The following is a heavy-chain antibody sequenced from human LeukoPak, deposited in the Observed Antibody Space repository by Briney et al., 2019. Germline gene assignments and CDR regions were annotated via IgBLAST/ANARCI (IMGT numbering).Heavy chain of an antibody. CDR2: ISGSGGST. J-gene: IGHJ4*02. D-gene: IGHD3-3*01. CDR3: AKTDMVLDFWSGYYTNFDY. CDR1: GFTFSSYA. V-gene: IGHV3-23*01. Sequence: GGSLRLSCAASGFTFSSYAMSWVPQAPGKGLEWVSAISGSGGSTYYADSVKGRFTTSRDNSKNTLYLQMNSLRAEDTAVYYCAKTDMVLDFWSGYYTNFDYWGQGTLVTVSS.